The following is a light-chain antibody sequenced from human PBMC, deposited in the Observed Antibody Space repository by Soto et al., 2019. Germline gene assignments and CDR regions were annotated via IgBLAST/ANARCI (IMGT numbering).Light chain of an antibody. CDR1: NSNIGSSD. CDR2: SNN. Sequence: QSVLTQPPSASGTPGQRVTISCSGSNSNIGSSDVNWYQHLPGVAPKLLIYSNNQRPSGVPDRVSGSKSGTSASLAISGLQSEDEGDYYCAAWDDGLNGVLFGGGTKLTVL. CDR3: AAWDDGLNGVL. J-gene: IGLJ2*01. V-gene: IGLV1-44*01.